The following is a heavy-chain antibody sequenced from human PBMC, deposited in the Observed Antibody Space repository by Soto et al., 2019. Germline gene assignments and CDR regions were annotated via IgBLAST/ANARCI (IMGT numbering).Heavy chain of an antibody. CDR2: IYYSGST. D-gene: IGHD2-15*01. V-gene: IGHV4-61*01. Sequence: SETLSLTCTVSGGSVSSGSYYWSWIQQPPGKGLEWIGYIYYSGSTNYNPSLKTRVTISVDKSKNQFSLKLTSVTAADTAVYYCARGVTYGGSPFDYWGQGTLVTVSS. J-gene: IGHJ4*02. CDR1: GGSVSSGSYY. CDR3: ARGVTYGGSPFDY.